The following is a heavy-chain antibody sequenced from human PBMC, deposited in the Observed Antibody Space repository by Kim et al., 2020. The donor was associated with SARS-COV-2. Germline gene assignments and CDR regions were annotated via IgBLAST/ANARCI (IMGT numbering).Heavy chain of an antibody. CDR2: ISYDGSNK. CDR1: GFTFSSYA. V-gene: IGHV3-30-3*01. Sequence: GGCLRLSCAASGFTFSSYAINWVRQAPGKGLEWVAAISYDGSNKHYADSVKGRFTISRDDSKNTLYLQMNSLRVEDTAVYYCARAGYSDYGEDYWGQGTLVTVSS. CDR3: ARAGYSDYGEDY. D-gene: IGHD1-26*01. J-gene: IGHJ4*02.